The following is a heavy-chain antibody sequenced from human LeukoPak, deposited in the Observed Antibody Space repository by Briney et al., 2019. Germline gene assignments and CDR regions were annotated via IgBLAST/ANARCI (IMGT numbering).Heavy chain of an antibody. CDR2: INHSGST. CDR1: GGSFSGYY. CDR3: ASPSKGY. V-gene: IGHV4-34*01. Sequence: SETLSLTCAVYGGSFSGYYWSWIRQPPGEGLEWIGEINHSGSTNYNPSLKSRVTISVDTSKNQFSLKLSSVTAADTAVYYCASPSKGYWGQGTLVTVSS. J-gene: IGHJ4*02.